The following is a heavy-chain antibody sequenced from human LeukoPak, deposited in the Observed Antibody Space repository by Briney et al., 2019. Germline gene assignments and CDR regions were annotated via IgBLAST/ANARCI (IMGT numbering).Heavy chain of an antibody. CDR2: ISGYNGNK. J-gene: IGHJ5*02. D-gene: IGHD1-26*01. V-gene: IGHV1-18*01. Sequence: GASVKVSCKASGYTFTTYGISWVRQAPGQGLEWMGWISGYNGNKKYAQSLQGRVTMTEDTSTDTAYMELSSLRSEDTAVYYCATVQWEPKNWFDPWGQGTLVTVSS. CDR1: GYTFTTYG. CDR3: ATVQWEPKNWFDP.